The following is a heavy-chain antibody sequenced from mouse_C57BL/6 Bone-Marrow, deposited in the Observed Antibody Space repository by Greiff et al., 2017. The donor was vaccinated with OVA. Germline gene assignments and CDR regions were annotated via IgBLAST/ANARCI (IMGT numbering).Heavy chain of an antibody. CDR3: ASFKCFDY. CDR2: IYPRSGNT. Sequence: QVQLQQSGAELAMPGASVKLSCKASGYTFTSYGISWVKQRTGQGLEWIGEIYPRSGNTYYNEKFKGKATLTADKSSSTAYMKLRSLTSEDSAVYFCASFKCFDYWGQGTTLTVSS. D-gene: IGHD1-3*01. V-gene: IGHV1-81*01. J-gene: IGHJ2*01. CDR1: GYTFTSYG.